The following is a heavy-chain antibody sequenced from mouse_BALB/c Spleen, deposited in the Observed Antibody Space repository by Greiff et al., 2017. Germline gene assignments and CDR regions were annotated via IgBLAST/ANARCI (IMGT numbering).Heavy chain of an antibody. Sequence: VQLQESGPGLVKPSQSLSLTCTVTGYSITSDYAWNWIRQLPGNILEWMGCISYSGSTSYNPAIKSRISITRDTSKNQFFLQLNSVTTEDTATYYCARGIGFAYWGQGTLVTVSA. CDR2: ISYSGST. V-gene: IGHV3-2*02. CDR3: ARGIGFAY. D-gene: IGHD2-14*01. J-gene: IGHJ3*01. CDR1: GYSITSDYA.